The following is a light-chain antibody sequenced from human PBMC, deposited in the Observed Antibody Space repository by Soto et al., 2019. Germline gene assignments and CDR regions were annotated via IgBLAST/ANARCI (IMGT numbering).Light chain of an antibody. CDR1: SSDVGGYVY. CDR2: EVN. V-gene: IGLV2-8*01. J-gene: IGLJ2*01. CDR3: SSYAGTNTDVI. Sequence: QSALTLPPSASGSPGQSVTISCTGTSSDVGGYVYVSWYQQYPGKAPKLMIYEVNKRPSGVPDRFSGSKSGNTASLTVSGLQAEDEADYYCSSYAGTNTDVIFGGGTKLTVL.